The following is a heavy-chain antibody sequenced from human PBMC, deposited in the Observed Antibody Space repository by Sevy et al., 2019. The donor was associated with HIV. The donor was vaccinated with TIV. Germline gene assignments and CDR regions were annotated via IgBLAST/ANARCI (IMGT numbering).Heavy chain of an antibody. Sequence: GGSLRLSCAASGFTFSGYSMNWVRQAPGKGLERVSSISSASSFIYYADSVKGRFTISRDNAKNSLYLQMNSLRPEDTAVYYCAGDRGVGTSSYGMHVWSQGTTVTVSS. CDR2: ISSASSFI. D-gene: IGHD1-26*01. J-gene: IGHJ6*02. CDR3: AGDRGVGTSSYGMHV. CDR1: GFTFSGYS. V-gene: IGHV3-21*01.